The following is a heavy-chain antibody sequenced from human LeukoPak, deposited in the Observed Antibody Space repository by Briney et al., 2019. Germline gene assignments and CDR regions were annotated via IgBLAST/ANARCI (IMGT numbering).Heavy chain of an antibody. CDR2: IPASGGST. V-gene: IGHV3-23*01. D-gene: IGHD5-24*01. CDR1: GFTFSSYA. Sequence: GGSLRLSCAASGFTFSSYAMTWVRQAPGKGLERVSIIPASGGSTYYADSVKGRFTISRDNSKNTLYLQVNSLRAEDTAVYYCARINRGDVYNCFDYWGQGTLVTVSS. CDR3: ARINRGDVYNCFDY. J-gene: IGHJ4*02.